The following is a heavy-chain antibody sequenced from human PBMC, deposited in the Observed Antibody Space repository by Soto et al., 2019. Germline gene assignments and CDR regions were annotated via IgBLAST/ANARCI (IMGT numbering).Heavy chain of an antibody. CDR3: ARQEGYIEPMIGEVDF. CDR2: VTAYDGNT. V-gene: IGHV1-18*01. D-gene: IGHD3-10*02. J-gene: IGHJ4*02. CDR1: GYNFTTYG. Sequence: QVQLVQSGPEVKKPGASVMLSCKASGYNFTTYGVRWVRQAPGLGLEWMGWVTAYDGNTTYAQKFHGRVTMTTDASANTAYLELRSLRSDHTAVYYCARQEGYIEPMIGEVDFWGQGTRVTVSS.